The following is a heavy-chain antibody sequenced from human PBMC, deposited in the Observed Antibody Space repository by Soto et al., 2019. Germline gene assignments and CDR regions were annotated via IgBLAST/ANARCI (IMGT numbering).Heavy chain of an antibody. D-gene: IGHD2-8*01. CDR2: ITAGSDTV. CDR1: GFTFSAYS. Sequence: QVVESGGGLVQPGGSLRLSCAASGFTFSAYSMNWARQAPGKGLELVSYITAGSDTVFYADSVKGRFTISRDNAKNSLYLQMNSLRDEDTAVYYCARDNGMAGSFDPWGPGTLVTVSS. V-gene: IGHV3-48*02. J-gene: IGHJ5*02. CDR3: ARDNGMAGSFDP.